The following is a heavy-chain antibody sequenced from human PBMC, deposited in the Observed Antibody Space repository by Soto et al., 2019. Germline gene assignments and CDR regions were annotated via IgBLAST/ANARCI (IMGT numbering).Heavy chain of an antibody. V-gene: IGHV1-18*01. CDR1: GYTFGHFY. CDR3: ARDEGGYDILTGYYKAHHFDQ. J-gene: IGHJ4*02. CDR2: ISPHNRNT. D-gene: IGHD3-9*01. Sequence: QVQLVQSGAEVKRPGDSVKVSCQASGYTFGHFYITWVRQAPGQGLEWMGAISPHNRNTNYAEKFRGRVTMTTDTPTTTANMQVRSLRSDDTAVYYCARDEGGYDILTGYYKAHHFDQWGQGALVTVSS.